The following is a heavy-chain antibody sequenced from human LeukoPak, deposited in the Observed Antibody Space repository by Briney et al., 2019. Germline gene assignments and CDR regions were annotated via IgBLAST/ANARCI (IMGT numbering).Heavy chain of an antibody. CDR2: INPSGGST. D-gene: IGHD6-6*01. CDR3: ARTKYSSSGRVYFDY. V-gene: IGHV1-46*01. Sequence: ASVKVSCKASGYTFTGYYMHWVRQAPGQGLEWMGIINPSGGSTSYAQKFQGRVTMTRDMSTSTVYMELSSLRSEDTAVYYYARTKYSSSGRVYFDYWGQGTLVTVSS. J-gene: IGHJ4*02. CDR1: GYTFTGYY.